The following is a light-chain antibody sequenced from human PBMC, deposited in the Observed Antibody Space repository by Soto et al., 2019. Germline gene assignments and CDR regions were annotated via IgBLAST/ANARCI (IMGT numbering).Light chain of an antibody. V-gene: IGKV3-20*01. CDR1: QSVSSSY. Sequence: EIVLTQSPGTLSLSPGERATLSCRASQSVSSSYLAWYQQKPGQAPRLLIYGVSTRATDIPDRFSGSGSGTAFTLTISRLEPEDWAVYYCQQDGSSPWTDGQGTKVEI. J-gene: IGKJ1*01. CDR2: GVS. CDR3: QQDGSSPWT.